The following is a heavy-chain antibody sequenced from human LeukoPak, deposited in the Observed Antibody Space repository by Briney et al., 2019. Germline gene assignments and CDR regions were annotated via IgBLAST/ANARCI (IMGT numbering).Heavy chain of an antibody. CDR3: ARENLQDFDY. J-gene: IGHJ4*02. CDR2: IYYSGST. Sequence: SETLSLTCTVSGGSISNGGYYWSWIRQHPGKGLEWIGYIYYSGSTYYNPSLKSRVTISVDTSKNQFSLKLSSVTAADTAVYYCARENLQDFDYWGQGTLVTVSS. CDR1: GGSISNGGYY. V-gene: IGHV4-31*03.